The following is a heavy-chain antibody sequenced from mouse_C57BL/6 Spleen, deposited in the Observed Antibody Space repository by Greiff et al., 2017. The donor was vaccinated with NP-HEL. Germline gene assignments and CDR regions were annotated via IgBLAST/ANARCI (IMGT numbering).Heavy chain of an antibody. Sequence: EVKVVESGGGLVKPGGSLKLSCAASGFTFSDYGMHWVRQAPEKGLEWVAYISSGSSTIYYADTVKGRFTISRDNAKNTLFLQMTSLRSEDTAMYYCARPPTGTRWYFDVWGTGTTVTVSS. CDR1: GFTFSDYG. D-gene: IGHD4-1*02. J-gene: IGHJ1*03. V-gene: IGHV5-17*01. CDR2: ISSGSSTI. CDR3: ARPPTGTRWYFDV.